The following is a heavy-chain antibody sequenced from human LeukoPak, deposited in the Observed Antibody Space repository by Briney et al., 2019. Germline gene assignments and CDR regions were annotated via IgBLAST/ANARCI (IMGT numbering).Heavy chain of an antibody. CDR2: VSGYNGNT. Sequence: GASVKVSCKASGYTFTSHGINWFRQAPGQGLEWMGWVSGYNGNTNYAQKFQGRVTMTTDRSTNTVYMELRSLRSDDTAVYYCARGLLWFGDLKTFDYWGQGTPVTVSS. D-gene: IGHD3-10*01. CDR1: GYTFTSHG. CDR3: ARGLLWFGDLKTFDY. J-gene: IGHJ4*02. V-gene: IGHV1-18*01.